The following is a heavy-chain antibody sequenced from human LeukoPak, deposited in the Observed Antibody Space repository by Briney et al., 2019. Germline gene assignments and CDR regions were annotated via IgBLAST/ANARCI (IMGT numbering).Heavy chain of an antibody. CDR2: IYYSGST. CDR3: ARDSGYVMENWFDP. D-gene: IGHD5-12*01. CDR1: GVSISSGGYY. J-gene: IGHJ5*02. Sequence: PSETLSLTCTVSGVSISSGGYYWSWIRQHPGKGLEWIGYIYYSGSTYYNPSLKSRVTISVDTSKNQFSLKLSSVTAADTAVYYCARDSGYVMENWFDPWGQGTLVTVSS. V-gene: IGHV4-31*03.